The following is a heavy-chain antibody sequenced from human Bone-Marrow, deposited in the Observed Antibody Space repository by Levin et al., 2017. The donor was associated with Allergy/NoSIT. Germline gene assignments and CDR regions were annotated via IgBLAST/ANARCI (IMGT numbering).Heavy chain of an antibody. CDR2: INPNSGGT. D-gene: IGHD4-17*01. CDR3: ARVGGDYAIPFDY. J-gene: IGHJ4*02. CDR1: GYTFTGYY. V-gene: IGHV1-2*02. Sequence: ASVKVSCKASGYTFTGYYMHWVRQAPGQGLEWMGWINPNSGGTNYAQKFQGRVTMTRDTSISTAYMELSRLRSDDTAVYYCARVGGDYAIPFDYWGQGTLVTVSS.